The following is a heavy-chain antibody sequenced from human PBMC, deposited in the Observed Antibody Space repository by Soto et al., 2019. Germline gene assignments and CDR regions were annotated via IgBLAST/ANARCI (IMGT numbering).Heavy chain of an antibody. D-gene: IGHD3-10*01. Sequence: KPSETLSLTCAVYGGSFSGYYWSWIRQPPGKGLEWIGEINHSGSTNYNPSLKSRVTISVDTSKNQFSLKLSSVTAADTAVYYCARQRGVLLWFGESSPHGYFDYWGQGTLVTVSS. J-gene: IGHJ4*02. V-gene: IGHV4-34*01. CDR2: INHSGST. CDR1: GGSFSGYY. CDR3: ARQRGVLLWFGESSPHGYFDY.